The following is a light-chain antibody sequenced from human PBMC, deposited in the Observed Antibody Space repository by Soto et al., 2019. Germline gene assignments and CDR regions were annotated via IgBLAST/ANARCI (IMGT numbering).Light chain of an antibody. CDR2: DVS. Sequence: QSALTQPASVSGSPGQSITISCTGTSRDVGAYNYGSWYQQHPGKAPKLMLYDVSNRPSGVSNRFSGSKSGNTASLTISGRQAEDEAEYYCSSYTSSSTLVFGGGTKLTFL. CDR1: SRDVGAYNY. CDR3: SSYTSSSTLV. J-gene: IGLJ2*01. V-gene: IGLV2-14*01.